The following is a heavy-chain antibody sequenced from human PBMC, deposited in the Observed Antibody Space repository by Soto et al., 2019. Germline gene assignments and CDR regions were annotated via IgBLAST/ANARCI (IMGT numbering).Heavy chain of an antibody. CDR1: GGSISSYY. D-gene: IGHD5-18*01. CDR2: IYYSGST. CDR3: ARAKVDTAMDYYFDY. J-gene: IGHJ4*02. Sequence: SETLSLTCTVSGGSISSYYWSWIRQPPGKGLEWIGYIYYSGSTNYNPSLKSRVTISVDTSKNQFSLKLSSVTAADTAVYYCARAKVDTAMDYYFDYWGQGTLVTVSS. V-gene: IGHV4-59*01.